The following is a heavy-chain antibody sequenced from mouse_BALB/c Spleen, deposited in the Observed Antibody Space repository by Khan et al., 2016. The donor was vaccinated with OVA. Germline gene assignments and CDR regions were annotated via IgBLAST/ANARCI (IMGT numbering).Heavy chain of an antibody. CDR2: ISYSGST. V-gene: IGHV3-2*02. D-gene: IGHD1-2*01. CDR3: ARTARIKY. J-gene: IGHJ2*01. Sequence: EVELVESGPGLVKPSQSLSLTCTVTGYSITSGYGWNWIRQFPGNKLEWMGYISYSGSTNYNPSLKSRIPINRDTSKNQFFLQLNSVTTEDTATYYCARTARIKYWGQGTTLTVSS. CDR1: GYSITSGYG.